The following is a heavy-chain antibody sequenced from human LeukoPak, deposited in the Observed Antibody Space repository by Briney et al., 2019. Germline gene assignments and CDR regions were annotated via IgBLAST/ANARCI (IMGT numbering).Heavy chain of an antibody. CDR1: GFTFSSYA. CDR3: ARDPYYYDSSGYIDY. V-gene: IGHV3-30*04. D-gene: IGHD3-22*01. J-gene: IGHJ4*02. Sequence: GGSLRLSCAASGFTFSSYAMHWVRQAPGKGLEWVAVISYDGSNKYYADSVKGRFTISRDNSKNTLYLQMNSLRAEDTAMYYCARDPYYYDSSGYIDYWGQGTLVTVSS. CDR2: ISYDGSNK.